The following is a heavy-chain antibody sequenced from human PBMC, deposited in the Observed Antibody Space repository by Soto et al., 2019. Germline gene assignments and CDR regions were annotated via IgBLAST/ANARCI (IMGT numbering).Heavy chain of an antibody. V-gene: IGHV3-33*01. CDR1: GFTFSSYG. Sequence: GGSLRLSCAASGFTFSSYGMHWVRQAPGKGLEWVAVIWYDGSNKYYADSVKGRFTISRDNSKNTLYLQMNSLRAEDTAVYYCARGQVSGVVGYYYYYMDVWGKGTTVTVSS. CDR3: ARGQVSGVVGYYYYYMDV. D-gene: IGHD3-3*01. J-gene: IGHJ6*03. CDR2: IWYDGSNK.